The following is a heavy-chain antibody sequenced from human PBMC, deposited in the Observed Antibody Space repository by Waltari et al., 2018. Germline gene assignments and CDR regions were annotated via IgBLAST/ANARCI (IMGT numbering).Heavy chain of an antibody. D-gene: IGHD2-2*01. J-gene: IGHJ3*01. V-gene: IGHV3-53*01. CDR1: GLTVSSHY. Sequence: EVQLVESGGALMQPGGSLNISCAASGLTVSSHYMTWVRQVPGQVLEWVSLIYSGGKTSYAESVRGLFIISRDNSKNTLHLQMNSLRTEDTAVDYCARDSVVYCSRSYCQGPAFDRWGQGTLVTVSS. CDR3: ARDSVVYCSRSYCQGPAFDR. CDR2: IYSGGKT.